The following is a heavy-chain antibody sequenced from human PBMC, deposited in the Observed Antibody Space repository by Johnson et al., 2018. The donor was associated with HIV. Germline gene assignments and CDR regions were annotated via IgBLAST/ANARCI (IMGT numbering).Heavy chain of an antibody. CDR3: ARGCGSRSGSPCYDPFDI. J-gene: IGHJ3*02. CDR2: TRNKANSYTT. Sequence: EVQLVESGGNLVQPGGSLRLSCAASGFTVSNTFMDWVRQAPGKGLEWVGRTRNKANSYTTDYAASVKGRFTISRDDSKNSLYLQMNSLTPEDTAVYYCARGCGSRSGSPCYDPFDIWGQGTMVTVSS. D-gene: IGHD1-26*01. CDR1: GFTVSNTF. V-gene: IGHV3-72*01.